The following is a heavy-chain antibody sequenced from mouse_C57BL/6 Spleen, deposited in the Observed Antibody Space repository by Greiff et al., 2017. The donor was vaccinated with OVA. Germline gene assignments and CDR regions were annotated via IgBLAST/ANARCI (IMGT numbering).Heavy chain of an antibody. CDR3: ARDPGDGYHWYFDV. Sequence: EVMLVESGGGLVKPGGSLKLSCAASGFTFSSYAMSWVRQTPEKRLEWVATISDGGSYTYYPDNVKGRFTISRDNAKNNLYLQMSHLKSEDTAMYYCARDPGDGYHWYFDVWGTGTTVTVSS. CDR1: GFTFSSYA. J-gene: IGHJ1*03. CDR2: ISDGGSYT. D-gene: IGHD2-3*01. V-gene: IGHV5-4*01.